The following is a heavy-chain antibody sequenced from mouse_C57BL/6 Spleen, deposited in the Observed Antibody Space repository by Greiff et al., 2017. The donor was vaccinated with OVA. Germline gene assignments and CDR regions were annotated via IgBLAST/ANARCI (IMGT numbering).Heavy chain of an antibody. CDR2: INPNNGGT. J-gene: IGHJ4*01. CDR1: GYTFTDYN. Sequence: VQLKQSGPELVKPGASVKMSCKASGYTFTDYNMHWVKQSHGKSLEWIGYINPNNGGTSYNQKFKGKATLTVNKSSSTAYMELRSLTSEDSAVYYCARGGYYYGSSYAMDYWGQGTSVTVSS. D-gene: IGHD1-1*01. CDR3: ARGGYYYGSSYAMDY. V-gene: IGHV1-22*01.